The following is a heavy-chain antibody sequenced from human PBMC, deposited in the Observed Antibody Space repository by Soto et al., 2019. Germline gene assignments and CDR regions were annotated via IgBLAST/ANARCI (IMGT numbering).Heavy chain of an antibody. CDR2: IRSKGNIHAT. CDR3: FRHQVYVYASNSLDD. Sequence: EVQLVESGGGLVQPGGSLKLACTASGFRVSDSAMDWVRQAAGKGLEWVGRIRSKGNIHATTYGESVKGRFSISRDESQTMVYLQMNSLKIEDTAVYYCFRHQVYVYASNSLDDFGQGTLVTVSS. CDR1: GFRVSDSA. J-gene: IGHJ4*02. V-gene: IGHV3-73*02. D-gene: IGHD2-2*01.